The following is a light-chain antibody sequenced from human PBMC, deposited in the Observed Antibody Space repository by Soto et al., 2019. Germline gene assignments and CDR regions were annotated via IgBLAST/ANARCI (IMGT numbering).Light chain of an antibody. V-gene: IGLV2-8*01. J-gene: IGLJ1*01. Sequence: QSVLTQPPSASGSPGQSVTISCTGTSSDIGVYNYVSWYQQHPGKAPKLMLYEVSKRPSGVTDRFSGSKSGNTASLTVSGLQAEDEADYYCRSYAGSNKIYVFGNGTKVTVL. CDR1: SSDIGVYNY. CDR3: RSYAGSNKIYV. CDR2: EVS.